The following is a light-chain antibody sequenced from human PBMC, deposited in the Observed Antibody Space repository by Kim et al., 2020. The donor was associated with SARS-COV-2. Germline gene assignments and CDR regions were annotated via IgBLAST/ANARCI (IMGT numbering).Light chain of an antibody. J-gene: IGLJ2*01. CDR3: QAWDSTTVV. CDR2: QDN. Sequence: SYELTQPPSVSVSPRQTASITCSGDNLGVKFTCWYQQRPGQSPVLVFYQDNKRPSGTPVRFSGSNSGGTATLTISGPQAMDEADYYCQAWDSTTVVFGGGTQLTVL. V-gene: IGLV3-1*01. CDR1: NLGVKF.